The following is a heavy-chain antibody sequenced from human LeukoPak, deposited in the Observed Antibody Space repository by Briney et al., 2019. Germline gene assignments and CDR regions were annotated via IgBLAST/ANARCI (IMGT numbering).Heavy chain of an antibody. CDR3: ARLVVPPGNRGWYYEP. CDR1: GFLLSDYW. CDR2: INQGGREK. Sequence: GGSLRLSCAASGFLLSDYWMSWVRQGPGEGLEWVANINQGGREKYFVDSVKGRFTISRDNAQNSLGLQMNSLRVEDTAIYYCARLVVPPGNRGWYYEPWGQGTLVTVSS. V-gene: IGHV3-7*03. D-gene: IGHD2-2*01. J-gene: IGHJ5*02.